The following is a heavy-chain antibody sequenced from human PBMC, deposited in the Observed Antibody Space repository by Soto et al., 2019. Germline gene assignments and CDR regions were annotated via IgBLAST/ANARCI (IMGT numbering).Heavy chain of an antibody. J-gene: IGHJ3*02. CDR3: ARRGARGRTEGFDI. V-gene: IGHV3-48*03. CDR1: GFTFSSYE. Sequence: VGSLRLSCLASGFTFSSYEMNWVRQSPGMGLEWISHISSGGDSTHYADSMKGRFAISRDNAKNSLYLQMNNLRVEDTAVYYCARRGARGRTEGFDIWGQGTMVTVSS. CDR2: ISSGGDST. D-gene: IGHD2-2*01.